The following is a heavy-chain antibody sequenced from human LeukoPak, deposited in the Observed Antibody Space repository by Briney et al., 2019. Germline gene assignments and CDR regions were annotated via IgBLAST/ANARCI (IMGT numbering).Heavy chain of an antibody. CDR1: GGSVSSGSYY. V-gene: IGHV4-61*01. CDR3: ARGGSSWYSDAFDI. CDR2: IYYSGST. Sequence: PSETLSLTCTVSGGSVSSGSYYWSWLRQPPGQGLEWIGYIYYSGSTNYNPSLKSRVTISVDTSKNQFSLKLSSVTAVDTAVYYCARGGSSWYSDAFDIWGQGTMVTVSS. J-gene: IGHJ3*02. D-gene: IGHD6-13*01.